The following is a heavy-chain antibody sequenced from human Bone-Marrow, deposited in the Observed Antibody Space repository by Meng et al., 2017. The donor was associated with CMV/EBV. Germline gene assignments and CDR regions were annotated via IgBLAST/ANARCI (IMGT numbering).Heavy chain of an antibody. Sequence: LSLTCAALGFTFSSYAMHWVRQAPGKALKWVAVISYDGSNKDYADPVKGRFTISRDNSKNAPYLQRNSLRGEDTAVYYSARESHLCSSTSCYYGMDVWGQGTTVTVSS. CDR3: ARESHLCSSTSCYYGMDV. V-gene: IGHV3-30-3*01. CDR2: ISYDGSNK. CDR1: GFTFSSYA. D-gene: IGHD2-2*01. J-gene: IGHJ6*02.